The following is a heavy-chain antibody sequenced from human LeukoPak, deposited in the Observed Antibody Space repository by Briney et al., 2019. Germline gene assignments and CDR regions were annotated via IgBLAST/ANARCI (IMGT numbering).Heavy chain of an antibody. CDR1: GFTFSSYS. CDR2: ISSSGSHT. J-gene: IGHJ5*02. V-gene: IGHV3-21*01. CDR3: AGHSSGWYNWFDP. D-gene: IGHD6-19*01. Sequence: PGGSLRLSCAASGFTFSSYSMNWVRQAPGKGLEWVSSISSSGSHTYYADSVKGRITISRDNAKKSLYLQMNTLRAEDTAVYYCAGHSSGWYNWFDPWGQGTLVTVSS.